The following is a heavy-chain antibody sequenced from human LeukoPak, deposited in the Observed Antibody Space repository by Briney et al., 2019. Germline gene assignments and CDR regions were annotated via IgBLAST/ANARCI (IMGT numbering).Heavy chain of an antibody. Sequence: SETLSLTCAVYGGSFSGYYWSWIRQPPGKGLEWIGEINHSGSTNHNPSLKSRVTISVDTSKNQFSLKLSSVTAADTAVYYCARGVVMATFDYWGQGTLVTVSS. D-gene: IGHD5-24*01. CDR1: GGSFSGYY. V-gene: IGHV4-34*01. J-gene: IGHJ4*02. CDR2: INHSGST. CDR3: ARGVVMATFDY.